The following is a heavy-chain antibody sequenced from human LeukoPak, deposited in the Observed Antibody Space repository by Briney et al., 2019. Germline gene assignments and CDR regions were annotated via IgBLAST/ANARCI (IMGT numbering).Heavy chain of an antibody. D-gene: IGHD3-16*01. J-gene: IGHJ3*02. CDR2: INNDGSDT. CDR3: VRGGFMHAFDI. CDR1: GLTLSAYW. V-gene: IGHV3-74*03. Sequence: GGSLRLSCAASGLTLSAYWMYWVRQGPGRGPEWVSFINNDGSDTKYADSVKGRFTVSRDNAENTLYLQMNSLRVEDTAVYYCVRGGFMHAFDIWGQGTKVTVSS.